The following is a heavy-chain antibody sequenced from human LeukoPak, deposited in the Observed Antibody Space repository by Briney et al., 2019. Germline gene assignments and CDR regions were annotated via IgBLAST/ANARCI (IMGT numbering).Heavy chain of an antibody. CDR2: IYTDGSTT. D-gene: IGHD2-21*02. J-gene: IGHJ4*01. V-gene: IGHV3-74*01. CDR1: NFDFFSYG. Sequence: GGSLRLSCVASNFDFFSYGMQWVRQARGKELAWVSRIYTDGSTTSYAVSVKGRFIISRDNAKNTLYLEMKSLRVEDTAVYYCARELPREVTLDYWGQGTLVTVSP. CDR3: ARELPREVTLDY.